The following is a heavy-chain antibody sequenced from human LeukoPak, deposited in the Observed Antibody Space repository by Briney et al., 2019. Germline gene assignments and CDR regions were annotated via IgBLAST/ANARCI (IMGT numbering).Heavy chain of an antibody. V-gene: IGHV3-48*03. D-gene: IGHD6-19*01. J-gene: IGHJ4*02. CDR2: ISSSGRTR. Sequence: PGGSLRLSCAASGVTFSSDEMNWVRQVPGKGLEWGSYISSSGRTRYYADSVKGRFTVSRDNSKNTVSLHMNSLRAEDTAIYYCARERGSSGWATFDYWGQGTLVTVSS. CDR3: ARERGSSGWATFDY. CDR1: GVTFSSDE.